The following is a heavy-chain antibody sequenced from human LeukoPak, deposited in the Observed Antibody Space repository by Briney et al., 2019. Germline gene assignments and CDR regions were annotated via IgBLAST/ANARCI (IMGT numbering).Heavy chain of an antibody. V-gene: IGHV4-59*01. D-gene: IGHD6-13*01. J-gene: IGHJ5*02. CDR1: GGSISSYY. CDR3: ASVYSSSWDRRANWFDT. CDR2: IYYSGST. Sequence: PSETLSLTCTVSGGSISSYYWSWIRQPPGKGLEWIGYIYYSGSTNYNPSLKSRVTISVDTSKNQFSLKLSSVTAEDTAVYYCASVYSSSWDRRANWFDTWGQGTLVTVSS.